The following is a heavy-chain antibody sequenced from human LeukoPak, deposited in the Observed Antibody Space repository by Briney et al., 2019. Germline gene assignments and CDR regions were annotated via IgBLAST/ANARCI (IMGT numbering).Heavy chain of an antibody. CDR3: ARDGNSGSYHGFFDY. J-gene: IGHJ4*02. Sequence: PGGSLRLSCAASGFTVSSNYMSWVRQDPGKGLEWVSIIYTGGTTYYADSVKDRFTVSRDNSKNTLFLQMNSLRAEDTAVYYCARDGNSGSYHGFFDYWGQGTLVTVSS. CDR1: GFTVSSNY. V-gene: IGHV3-66*01. D-gene: IGHD1-26*01. CDR2: IYTGGTT.